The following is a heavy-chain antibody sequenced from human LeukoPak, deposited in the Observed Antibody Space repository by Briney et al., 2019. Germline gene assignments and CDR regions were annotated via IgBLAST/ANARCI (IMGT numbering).Heavy chain of an antibody. CDR2: INPNSGGT. Sequence: ASVKVSCNVSGNTFTGYYMHWVRQAPGQGLEWMGRINPNSGGTNYAQKFQGRVTMTRDTSISTAYMELSRLRSDDTAVYYCARGRLVVPAAMPVSIDYWGQGTLVTVSS. D-gene: IGHD2-2*01. J-gene: IGHJ4*02. V-gene: IGHV1-2*06. CDR1: GNTFTGYY. CDR3: ARGRLVVPAAMPVSIDY.